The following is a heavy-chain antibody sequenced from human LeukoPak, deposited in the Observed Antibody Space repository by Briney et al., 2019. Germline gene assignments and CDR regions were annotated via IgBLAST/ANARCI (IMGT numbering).Heavy chain of an antibody. D-gene: IGHD3-22*01. J-gene: IGHJ4*02. V-gene: IGHV1-24*01. CDR2: FDPEDGET. Sequence: ASVKVSCKVSGYTLTELSMHWVRQAPGEGLEWVGGFDPEDGETIYAQKFQGRVTMTEDTSTATAYMELSSVRSEATAVYYCATVWGDSSGYYFNFDYWGQGTLVTVSS. CDR3: ATVWGDSSGYYFNFDY. CDR1: GYTLTELS.